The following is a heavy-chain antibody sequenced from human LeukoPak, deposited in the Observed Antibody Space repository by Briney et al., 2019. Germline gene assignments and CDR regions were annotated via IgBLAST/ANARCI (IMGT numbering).Heavy chain of an antibody. J-gene: IGHJ5*02. D-gene: IGHD1-1*01. CDR2: INPNSGVT. CDR3: ARAAVTTGSTETFDP. Sequence: EASVKVSCKASGYTFTGYYLHWVRQAPGQGLEWMGWINPNSGVTNYAETFQGRVTLTTHTSISTAYLELSRLTSDDTAVYYCARAAVTTGSTETFDPWGQGTLVTASS. V-gene: IGHV1-2*02. CDR1: GYTFTGYY.